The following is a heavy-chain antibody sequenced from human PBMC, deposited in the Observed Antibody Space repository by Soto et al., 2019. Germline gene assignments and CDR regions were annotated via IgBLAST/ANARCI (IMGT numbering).Heavy chain of an antibody. CDR2: IYYSGST. D-gene: IGHD3-16*01. CDR3: ARGGGNWFDP. V-gene: IGHV4-31*02. J-gene: IGHJ5*02. CDR1: GGSISSGGYY. Sequence: SETLSLTCPVSGGSISSGGYYWSWIRQHPGKGLEWIGYIYYSGSTYYNPSLKSRVTISVDTSKNQFSLKLSSVTAADTAVYYCARGGGNWFDPWGQGTLVTVSS.